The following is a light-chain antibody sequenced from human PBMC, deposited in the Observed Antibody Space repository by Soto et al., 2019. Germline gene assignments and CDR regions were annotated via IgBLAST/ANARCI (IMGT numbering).Light chain of an antibody. V-gene: IGLV2-14*01. J-gene: IGLJ2*01. CDR3: SSFTSSSPV. Sequence: QSALTQPASVSGSPGQSITISCTGTSSDVGGYNYVSWYQQHAGKAPKLMIYEVSNRPSGVSTRFSGSKSGNTASLTISGLQAEDEADYYCSSFTSSSPVFGGGTKLTVL. CDR1: SSDVGGYNY. CDR2: EVS.